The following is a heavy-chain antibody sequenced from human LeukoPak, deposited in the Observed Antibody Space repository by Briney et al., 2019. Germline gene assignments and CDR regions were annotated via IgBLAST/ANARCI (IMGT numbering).Heavy chain of an antibody. Sequence: PGGSLRLSCAASGFTFSSYAMHWVRQAPGKGLEWVAVISYDGSNKYYADSVKGRFTISRDNSKNTLYLQMNSLRAEDTAMYYCAGGEFGSDAFDIWGQGTMVTVSS. CDR2: ISYDGSNK. CDR3: AGGEFGSDAFDI. V-gene: IGHV3-30*04. CDR1: GFTFSSYA. J-gene: IGHJ3*02. D-gene: IGHD3-10*01.